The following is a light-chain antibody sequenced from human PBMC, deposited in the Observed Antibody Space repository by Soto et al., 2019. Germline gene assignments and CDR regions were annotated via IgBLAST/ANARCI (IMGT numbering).Light chain of an antibody. CDR1: QSVSSSY. CDR2: DAS. V-gene: IGKV3-20*01. Sequence: EIVLTQSPGTLSLSPGESATLSCRSSQSVSSSYLAWYQQRPGQAPRLLIYDASNRATGISDRFTGSGAGTDFTLTITRLEPEDFAVYYCQQYHSSPRTFGQGTKVDIK. J-gene: IGKJ1*01. CDR3: QQYHSSPRT.